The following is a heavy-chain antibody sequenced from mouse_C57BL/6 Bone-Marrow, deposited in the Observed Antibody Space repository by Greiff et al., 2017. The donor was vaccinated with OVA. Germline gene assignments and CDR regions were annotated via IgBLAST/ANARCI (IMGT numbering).Heavy chain of an antibody. J-gene: IGHJ4*01. Sequence: VKLQQPGAELVMPGASVKLSCKASGYTFTSYWMHWVKQRPGQGLEWIGEIDPSDSYTNYDQKFKGKSTLTVDKSSSTAYMQLSSLTSEDSAVYYCARGITTVRDAMDYWGQGTSVTVSS. CDR3: ARGITTVRDAMDY. CDR2: IDPSDSYT. CDR1: GYTFTSYW. D-gene: IGHD1-1*01. V-gene: IGHV1-69*01.